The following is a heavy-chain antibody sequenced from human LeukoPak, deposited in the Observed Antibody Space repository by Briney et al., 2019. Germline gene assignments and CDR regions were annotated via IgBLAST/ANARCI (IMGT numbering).Heavy chain of an antibody. Sequence: ASVKVSCKASGYTFTSYGISWLRQAPGQGLEWMGWISAYNGNTNYAQKLQGRVTMTTDTSTSTAYMELRSLRSDDTAVYYCARRDDSYYSYGMDVWGQGTTVTVSS. J-gene: IGHJ6*02. CDR3: ARRDDSYYSYGMDV. D-gene: IGHD3-22*01. CDR1: GYTFTSYG. V-gene: IGHV1-18*01. CDR2: ISAYNGNT.